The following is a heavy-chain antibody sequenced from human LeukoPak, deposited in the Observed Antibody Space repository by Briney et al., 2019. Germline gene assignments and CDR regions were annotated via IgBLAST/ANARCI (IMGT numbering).Heavy chain of an antibody. V-gene: IGHV3-30*14. CDR1: GFTFSSYA. Sequence: PGRSLRLSCAASGFTFSSYAMHWVRQAPGKGLEWVAVISYGGNNKYYADSVRGRFTISRDNSKNTLYLQLNSLRAEDTAVYYCARGYFAVGAFDIWGQGTMVTVSS. CDR2: ISYGGNNK. CDR3: ARGYFAVGAFDI. D-gene: IGHD3-3*01. J-gene: IGHJ3*02.